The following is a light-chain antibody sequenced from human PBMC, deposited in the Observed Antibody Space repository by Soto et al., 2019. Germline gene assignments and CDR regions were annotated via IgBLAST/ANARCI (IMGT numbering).Light chain of an antibody. CDR1: QDITNS. CDR2: DVS. V-gene: IGKV1-33*01. J-gene: IGKJ4*01. Sequence: DIQLTQSPSSLSASVGDRVTITCQASQDITNSLNWYHQRQGKAPNLLIYDVSNLETGVPSRFSGNGSGTDFLLTIKGLQPEDIGTYYCQHYQNFLLTFGGGTRVEIK. CDR3: QHYQNFLLT.